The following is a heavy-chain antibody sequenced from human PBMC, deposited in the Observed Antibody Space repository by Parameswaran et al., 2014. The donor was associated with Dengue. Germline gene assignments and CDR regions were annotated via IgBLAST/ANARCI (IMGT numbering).Heavy chain of an antibody. CDR2: IYYSGST. CDR3: ARDWFSNYYYYGMDV. Sequence: RWIRQPPGKGLEWIGYIYYSGSTNYNPSLKSRVTISVDTSKNQFSLKLSSVTAADTAVYYCARDWFSNYYYYGMDVWGQGTTVTVSS. D-gene: IGHD3-10*01. J-gene: IGHJ6*02. V-gene: IGHV4-59*12.